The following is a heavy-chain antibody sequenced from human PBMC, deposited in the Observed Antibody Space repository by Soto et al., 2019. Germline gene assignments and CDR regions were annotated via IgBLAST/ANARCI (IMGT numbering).Heavy chain of an antibody. Sequence: GGSLRLSCAASGFTFSAYWVHWVRQAPGKGPVWVSRITSDGSSTRYAESVQGRFTISRDNAKNILYLQMNSLRAEDTAVYYCARILYEPWGQGTLVTVSS. J-gene: IGHJ5*02. CDR3: ARILYEP. CDR2: ITSDGSST. D-gene: IGHD3-22*01. CDR1: GFTFSAYW. V-gene: IGHV3-74*01.